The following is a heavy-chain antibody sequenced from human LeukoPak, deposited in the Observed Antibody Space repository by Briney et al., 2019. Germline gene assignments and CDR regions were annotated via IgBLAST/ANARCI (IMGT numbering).Heavy chain of an antibody. D-gene: IGHD3-3*01. V-gene: IGHV3-7*01. CDR3: ARDLWSGYYTG. J-gene: IGHJ4*02. Sequence: QPGGSLRLSCAASGFTFSSYGMPWVRQAPGKGLEWVANIKQDGSEKYYVDSVKGRFTISRDNAKNSLYLQMNSLRAEDTAVYYCARDLWSGYYTGWGQGTLVTVSS. CDR1: GFTFSSYG. CDR2: IKQDGSEK.